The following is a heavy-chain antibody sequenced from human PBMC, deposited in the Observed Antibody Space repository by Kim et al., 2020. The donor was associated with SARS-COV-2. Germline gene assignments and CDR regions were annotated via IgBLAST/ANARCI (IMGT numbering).Heavy chain of an antibody. CDR2: ISGSGGST. J-gene: IGHJ6*03. CDR3: AKGSTFVVVIAIKYYYYMDV. V-gene: IGHV3-23*01. CDR1: GFTFSSYA. D-gene: IGHD2-21*01. Sequence: GGSLRLSCAASGFTFSSYAMSWVRQAPGKGLEWVSAISGSGGSTYYADSVKGRFTISRDNSKNTLYLQMNSLRAEDTAVYYCAKGSTFVVVIAIKYYYYMDVWGKGTTVTVSS.